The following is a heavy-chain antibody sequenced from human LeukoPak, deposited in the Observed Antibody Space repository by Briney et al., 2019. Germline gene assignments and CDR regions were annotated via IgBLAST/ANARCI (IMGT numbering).Heavy chain of an antibody. CDR1: GFIFRDYW. D-gene: IGHD2-2*01. V-gene: IGHV3-7*01. CDR2: ISQDAGGT. J-gene: IGHJ6*03. CDR3: ARDRCSSTSCYYYSYYMDV. Sequence: GGYLRLSCATSGFIFRDYWMSWVRQVPGKGLEWVASISQDAGGTTYLDSVKGRFTISRDNAKNSLYLQMNSLRAEDTAVYYCARDRCSSTSCYYYSYYMDVWGKGTTVTVSS.